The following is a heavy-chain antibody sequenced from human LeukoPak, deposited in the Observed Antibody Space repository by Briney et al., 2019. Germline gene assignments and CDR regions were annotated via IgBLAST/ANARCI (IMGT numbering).Heavy chain of an antibody. D-gene: IGHD3-22*01. CDR3: AREGYYDSSGQD. V-gene: IGHV3-23*01. Sequence: GGSLRLSCAASGLHFSGTAMSWVRQAPGKGLEWVSAISHDGMNAYYADSVKGRFTISRDNSKKTVSLEMSSLTAADTGVYYCAREGYYDSSGQDWGQGTLVTVSS. CDR2: ISHDGMNA. CDR1: GLHFSGTA. J-gene: IGHJ4*02.